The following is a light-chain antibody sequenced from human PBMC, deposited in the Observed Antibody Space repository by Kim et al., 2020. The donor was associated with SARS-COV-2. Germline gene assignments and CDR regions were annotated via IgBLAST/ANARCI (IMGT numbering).Light chain of an antibody. J-gene: IGLJ2*01. V-gene: IGLV2-23*02. CDR1: SRAVGSYDR. CDR3: CSYAGSSTFVV. Sequence: STTISGTGASRAVGSYDRVSWYQQRRGKARKLMIYEVSERPSGVSNRFSGSKAGNTASLTISGLQAEDGAEYCCCSYAGSSTFVVFGGGTQLTVL. CDR2: EVS.